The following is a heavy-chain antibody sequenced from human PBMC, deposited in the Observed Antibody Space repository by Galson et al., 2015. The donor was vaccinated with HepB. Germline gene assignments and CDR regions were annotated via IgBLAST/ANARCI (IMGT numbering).Heavy chain of an antibody. D-gene: IGHD2-2*02. J-gene: IGHJ4*02. CDR3: ARGGGCSSASCYSGNYFDY. Sequence: SLRLSCAASGFTFSSYGMHWVRQAPGKGLEWVAFIRYDGSNKYYADSVKGRFTISRDNSKNTLYLQMNSLRADDTAVYYCARGGGCSSASCYSGNYFDYWGQGTLVTVSS. CDR2: IRYDGSNK. CDR1: GFTFSSYG. V-gene: IGHV3-30*02.